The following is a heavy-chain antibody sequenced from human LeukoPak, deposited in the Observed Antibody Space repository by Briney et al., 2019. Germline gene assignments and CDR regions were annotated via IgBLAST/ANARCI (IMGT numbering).Heavy chain of an antibody. V-gene: IGHV3-74*01. D-gene: IGHD3-3*01. J-gene: IGHJ5*02. Sequence: PGGSLRLSCSASGFTFSSYCMHWVRQAPGKGLVWVSRINSDGSSTSYADSVKGRFTISRDNAKNTLYLQMNSLRAEGTAVYYCARGARVVPWSWFDPWGQGTLVTVSS. CDR1: GFTFSSYC. CDR2: INSDGSST. CDR3: ARGARVVPWSWFDP.